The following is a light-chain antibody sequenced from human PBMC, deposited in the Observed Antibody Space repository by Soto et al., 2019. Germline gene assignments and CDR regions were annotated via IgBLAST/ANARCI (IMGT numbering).Light chain of an antibody. CDR3: QQYIDWPPGT. J-gene: IGKJ1*01. Sequence: EIVVTQSPATLSVSPGERVTLSCRASQSVSSSLAWYQQRPGQAPRLLIYDTSTRAAGISARFSGSGSGTEFTLTISSLQSEDFAVYYCQQYIDWPPGTFGQGTAVKIK. CDR1: QSVSSS. V-gene: IGKV3-15*01. CDR2: DTS.